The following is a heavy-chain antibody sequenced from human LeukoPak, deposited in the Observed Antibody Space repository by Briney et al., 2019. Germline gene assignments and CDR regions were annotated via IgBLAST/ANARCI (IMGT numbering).Heavy chain of an antibody. V-gene: IGHV4-4*07. CDR2: IYTSGST. J-gene: IGHJ6*02. Sequence: SETLSLTCTVSGGSISSYYWSWIRQPAGKGLEWIGRIYTSGSTNYNPSLKSRVTMSVDTSKNQFSLKLSSVTAADTAVYYCAREVQTGYSSGWYYAYYYYYGMDVWSQGTTVTVSS. D-gene: IGHD6-19*01. CDR1: GGSISSYY. CDR3: AREVQTGYSSGWYYAYYYYYGMDV.